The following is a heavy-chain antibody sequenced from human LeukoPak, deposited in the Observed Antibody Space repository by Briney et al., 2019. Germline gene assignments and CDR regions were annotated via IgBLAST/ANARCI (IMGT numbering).Heavy chain of an antibody. CDR3: ARDHGSGTPWYFDL. D-gene: IGHD3-10*01. CDR2: IGTAGDT. J-gene: IGHJ2*01. CDR1: GFTFSSYD. Sequence: GGSLRLSCAASGFTFSSYDMHWVRQATGKGLEWVSAIGTAGDTYYPGSVKGRFTISRENAKNSLYLQMNSLRAGDTAVYYCARDHGSGTPWYFDLWGRGTLVTVSS. V-gene: IGHV3-13*01.